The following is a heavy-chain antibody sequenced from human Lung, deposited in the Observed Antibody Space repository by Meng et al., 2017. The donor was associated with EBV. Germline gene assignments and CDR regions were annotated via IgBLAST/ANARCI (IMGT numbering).Heavy chain of an antibody. Sequence: EVREVESVGALGQCGGDIGSSCAAAGFSVSNDYLSGVCQAPGKGLEWVSFIYSGGSTFYADSVKGRFTISEDNSRNTLYLQMNSLSADDTAVYYCATWTSRAGAFDLWGQGTMVTVAS. V-gene: IGHV3-66*01. J-gene: IGHJ3*01. CDR1: GFSVSNDY. D-gene: IGHD3/OR15-3a*01. CDR3: ATWTSRAGAFDL. CDR2: IYSGGST.